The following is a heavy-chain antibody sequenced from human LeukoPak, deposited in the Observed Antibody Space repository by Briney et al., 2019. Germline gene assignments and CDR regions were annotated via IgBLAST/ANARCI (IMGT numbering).Heavy chain of an antibody. V-gene: IGHV4-39*01. Sequence: PAETLSLTCTVSGGSVSSSSSYWGWIRQPPGKGLDWIGSRYHSGSTYYNPSLKSRLTISVDTSKNQFSLKLTSVTAADTAVYYCARQARYYDSGSYFDYWGQGTLVTVSS. CDR3: ARQARYYDSGSYFDY. CDR2: RYHSGST. D-gene: IGHD3-10*01. J-gene: IGHJ4*02. CDR1: GGSVSSSSSY.